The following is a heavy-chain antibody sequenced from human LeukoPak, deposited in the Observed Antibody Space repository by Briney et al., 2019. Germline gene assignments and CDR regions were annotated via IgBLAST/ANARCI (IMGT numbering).Heavy chain of an antibody. Sequence: PKASVKVSCKASGYNFISYAMHWVRQAPGQRLEWMGWIHTDNGDTKYSHYFLGRVTITRDTSANTAYMELSSLRSEDTAVYYCARDRVVGLAPFDPWGQGTLVTVSS. CDR3: ARDRVVGLAPFDP. D-gene: IGHD2-15*01. CDR2: IHTDNGDT. V-gene: IGHV1-3*04. CDR1: GYNFISYA. J-gene: IGHJ5*02.